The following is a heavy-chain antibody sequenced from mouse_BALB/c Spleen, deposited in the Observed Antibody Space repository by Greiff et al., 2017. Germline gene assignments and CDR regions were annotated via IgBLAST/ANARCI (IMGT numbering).Heavy chain of an antibody. CDR1: GYSFTGYF. J-gene: IGHJ4*01. V-gene: IGHV1-20*02. CDR3: ARGHYDYDDAMDY. D-gene: IGHD2-4*01. Sequence: EVQLQQSGPELVKPGASVKISCKASGYSFTGYFMNWVMQSHGKSLEWIGRINPYNGDTFYNQKFKGKATLTVDKSSSTAHMELRSLASEDSAVYYCARGHYDYDDAMDYWGQGTSVTVSS. CDR2: INPYNGDT.